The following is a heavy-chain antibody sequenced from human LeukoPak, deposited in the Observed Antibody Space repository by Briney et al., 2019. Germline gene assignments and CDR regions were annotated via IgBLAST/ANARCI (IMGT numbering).Heavy chain of an antibody. Sequence: RSLRLSCAASAFTFSNYGMHWVRQAPGKGLEWMAVISYDGSNKYYADSVKGRFTISRDSSKNTLYLQMNSLRAEDTAVYYCAKDQKAGSGSFKYYFDYWGQGTLVTVSS. D-gene: IGHD3-10*01. CDR1: AFTFSNYG. J-gene: IGHJ4*02. V-gene: IGHV3-30*18. CDR3: AKDQKAGSGSFKYYFDY. CDR2: ISYDGSNK.